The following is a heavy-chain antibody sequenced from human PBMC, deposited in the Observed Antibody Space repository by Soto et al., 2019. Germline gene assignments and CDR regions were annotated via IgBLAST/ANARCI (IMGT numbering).Heavy chain of an antibody. V-gene: IGHV3-9*01. CDR2: ISWNSGSI. Sequence: EVQLVESGGGLVRPGRSLRLSCAASGFTFDDYAMHWVRQAPGKGLEWVSGISWNSGSIGYADSVKGRFTISRDNAKNSLYLQMNSLRAEDTALYYCAKDSIFGVVTRADAFDIWGQGTMVTVSS. CDR1: GFTFDDYA. CDR3: AKDSIFGVVTRADAFDI. D-gene: IGHD3-3*01. J-gene: IGHJ3*02.